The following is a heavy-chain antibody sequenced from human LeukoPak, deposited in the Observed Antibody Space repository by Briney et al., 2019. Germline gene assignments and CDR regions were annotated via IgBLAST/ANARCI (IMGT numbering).Heavy chain of an antibody. V-gene: IGHV3-15*01. Sequence: PGGSLRLSCAASGFTFSNAWMSWVRQAPGKGLEWVGRIKSKTDGGTTDYAAPVKGRFTISRDDSKNTLYLQMNSLKTEDTAVYYCTTEYCSSTSCYSGYWGQGTLVTVSS. CDR1: GFTFSNAW. D-gene: IGHD2-2*01. CDR2: IKSKTDGGTT. CDR3: TTEYCSSTSCYSGY. J-gene: IGHJ4*02.